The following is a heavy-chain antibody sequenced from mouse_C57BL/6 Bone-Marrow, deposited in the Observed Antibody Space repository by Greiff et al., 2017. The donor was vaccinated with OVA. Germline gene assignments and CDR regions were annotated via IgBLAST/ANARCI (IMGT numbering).Heavy chain of an antibody. J-gene: IGHJ3*01. CDR1: EYDFPSHD. CDR3: ARHHYGSELAY. CDR2: INSDGGST. Sequence: EVHLVQSGGGLVQPGESLKLSCESNEYDFPSHDMSWVRKTPEQRLELVAAINSDGGSTYYPDTMERRFIISRDNTKKTLYLQMSSLRSEDTALYYCARHHYGSELAYWGQGTLVTVSA. V-gene: IGHV5-2*01. D-gene: IGHD1-1*01.